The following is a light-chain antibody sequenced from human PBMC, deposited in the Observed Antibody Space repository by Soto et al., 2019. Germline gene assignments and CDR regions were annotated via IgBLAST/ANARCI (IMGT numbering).Light chain of an antibody. V-gene: IGLV2-14*01. J-gene: IGLJ2*01. Sequence: QSALTQPASVSGSPGQSITISCTGTSSDVGGNKYSSWYQQHPNKAPKLTIFEVSNRPSGISSRFSGSKSGNTASLTISGLQAEDEADYYCASYTSSSTSVIFGRGTKLTVL. CDR2: EVS. CDR1: SSDVGGNKY. CDR3: ASYTSSSTSVI.